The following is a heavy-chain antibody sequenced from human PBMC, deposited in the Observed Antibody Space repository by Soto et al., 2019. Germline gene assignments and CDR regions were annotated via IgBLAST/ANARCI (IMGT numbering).Heavy chain of an antibody. CDR2: LIPLFGTT. J-gene: IGHJ4*02. CDR3: ARGPNWGYRFDA. CDR1: GGTFSGHA. D-gene: IGHD7-27*01. V-gene: IGHV1-69*19. Sequence: QVQLVQSGAEVRKPGSSVKVSCEASGGTFSGHAISWVRQAPGQGPEWMGGLIPLFGTTQHAQRFQGRLTITAAQSTTTAYMELTSLRFEDTAIYYCARGPNWGYRFDAWGQGTLVTVSS.